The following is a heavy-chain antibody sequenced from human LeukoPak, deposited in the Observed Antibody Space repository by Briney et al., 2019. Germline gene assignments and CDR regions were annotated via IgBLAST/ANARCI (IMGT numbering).Heavy chain of an antibody. CDR1: GFTFSSYW. Sequence: GGSLRLSCAASGFTFSSYWMHWVRQGPGKGLVWVSRIKSDGSSTSYADSVKGRFTISRDNAKNTLYLQMNSLRDEDTAVYYCARESGYHGSGFDPLGQGTLVTVSS. CDR2: IKSDGSST. V-gene: IGHV3-74*01. CDR3: ARESGYHGSGFDP. J-gene: IGHJ5*02. D-gene: IGHD3-10*01.